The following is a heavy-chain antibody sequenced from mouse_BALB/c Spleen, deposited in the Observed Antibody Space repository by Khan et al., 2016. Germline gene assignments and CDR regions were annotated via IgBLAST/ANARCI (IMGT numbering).Heavy chain of an antibody. CDR2: INSNGGST. D-gene: IGHD2-12*01. V-gene: IGHV5-6-3*01. CDR1: GFTFSTYA. CDR3: KKLRQAVDY. Sequence: EVELVESGGGLVQPGGSLTLSCAASGFTFSTYAMSWVRQTPDKRLELVAAINSNGGSTYYPDNVKGRFTISRDNAKNTQYLVMSSLKSADNAVYACKKLRQAVDYWGQGTSVTVSS. J-gene: IGHJ4*01.